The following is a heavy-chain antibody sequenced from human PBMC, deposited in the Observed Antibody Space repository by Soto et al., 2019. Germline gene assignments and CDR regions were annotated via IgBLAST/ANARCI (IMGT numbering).Heavy chain of an antibody. CDR1: GGTFSSYA. V-gene: IGHV1-69*13. J-gene: IGHJ3*02. CDR2: IIPIFGTA. D-gene: IGHD6-19*01. CDR3: ARESSVAEAWVHAIDI. Sequence: SVKLSCKASGGTFSSYAISWVRQAPGQGLEWMGGIIPIFGTANYAQKFQGRVTITADESTSTAYMELSSLRSEDTAVYYCARESSVAEAWVHAIDIWGQGTMVTVSS.